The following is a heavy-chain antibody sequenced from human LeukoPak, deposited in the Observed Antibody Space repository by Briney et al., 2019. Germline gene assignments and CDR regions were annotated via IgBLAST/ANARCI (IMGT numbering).Heavy chain of an antibody. Sequence: ASVKVSCKASGYTFTGYYMHWVRQASGQGLEWMACINPNSGVTKYAQKFQGRVTMTRDTSISTAYMDLSSLTSDDTAIYYCARGRASSDNDQENLNDNWGQGTLVTVSS. V-gene: IGHV1-2*02. CDR3: ARGRASSDNDQENLNDN. D-gene: IGHD1-1*01. CDR1: GYTFTGYY. CDR2: INPNSGVT. J-gene: IGHJ4*02.